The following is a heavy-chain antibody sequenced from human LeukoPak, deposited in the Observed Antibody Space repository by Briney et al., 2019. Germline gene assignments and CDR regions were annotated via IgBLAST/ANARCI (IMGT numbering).Heavy chain of an antibody. CDR3: ARSEMATVLSQDY. CDR2: IYPGDSDT. J-gene: IGHJ4*02. V-gene: IGHV5-51*01. Sequence: GESLKISCKVSGYNFTSYWIGWVRQMPGKGLEWMGIIYPGDSDTRYSPSFQGQVTISADKSISTAYLQWSSLKASDTAMYYCARSEMATVLSQDYWGQGTLVTVSS. CDR1: GYNFTSYW. D-gene: IGHD5-24*01.